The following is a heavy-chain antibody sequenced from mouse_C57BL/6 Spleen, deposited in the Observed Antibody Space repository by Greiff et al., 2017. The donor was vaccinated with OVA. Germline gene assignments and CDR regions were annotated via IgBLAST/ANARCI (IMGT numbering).Heavy chain of an antibody. Sequence: QVHVKQPGAELVMPGASVKLSCKASGYTFTSYWMHWVKQRPGQGLEWIGEIDPSDSYTNYNQKFKGKSTLTVDKSSSTAYMQLSSLTSEDSAVYYCARWGTTVAYAMDYWGQGTSVTVSS. J-gene: IGHJ4*01. CDR3: ARWGTTVAYAMDY. CDR1: GYTFTSYW. CDR2: IDPSDSYT. D-gene: IGHD1-1*01. V-gene: IGHV1-69*01.